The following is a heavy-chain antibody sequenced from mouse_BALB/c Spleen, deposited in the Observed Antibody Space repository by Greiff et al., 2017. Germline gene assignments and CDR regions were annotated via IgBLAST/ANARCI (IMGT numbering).Heavy chain of an antibody. D-gene: IGHD1-1*01. J-gene: IGHJ4*01. V-gene: IGHV1S29*02. CDR1: GYTFTDYN. CDR2: IYPYNGGT. Sequence: EVQLQQSGPELVKPGASVKISCKASGYTFTDYNMHWVKQSHGKSLEWIGYIYPYNGGTGYNQKFKSKATLTVDNSSSTAYMELRSLTSEDSAVYYCARYKDYYGSSYYYAMDYWGQGTSVTVSS. CDR3: ARYKDYYGSSYYYAMDY.